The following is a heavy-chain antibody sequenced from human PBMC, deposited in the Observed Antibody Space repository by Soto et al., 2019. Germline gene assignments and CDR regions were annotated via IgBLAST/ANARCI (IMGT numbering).Heavy chain of an antibody. CDR2: IWYDGSNK. CDR3: ARDPPLSDFWSGSGVGAGMDV. J-gene: IGHJ6*02. Sequence: GGSLRLSCAASGFTFSSYGMHWVRQAPGKGLEWVAVIWYDGSNKYYADSVKGRFTISRDNSKNTLYLQMNSLRAEDTAVYYCARDPPLSDFWSGSGVGAGMDVWGQGTTVTVSS. D-gene: IGHD3-3*01. CDR1: GFTFSSYG. V-gene: IGHV3-33*01.